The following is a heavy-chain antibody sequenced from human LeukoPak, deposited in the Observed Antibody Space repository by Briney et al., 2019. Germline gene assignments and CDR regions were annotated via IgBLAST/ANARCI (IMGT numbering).Heavy chain of an antibody. Sequence: PGGSLRLSCAASGFTFSRYWMSWVRQAPGKGLEWVANIKQDGSEKSNVPSVKGRFTISRDNYTNSLYLQMNSLRAEDTAVYYCARSSIAARGWFDPWGEGTLVTVSS. CDR3: ARSSIAARGWFDP. J-gene: IGHJ5*02. V-gene: IGHV3-7*05. CDR2: IKQDGSEK. CDR1: GFTFSRYW. D-gene: IGHD6-6*01.